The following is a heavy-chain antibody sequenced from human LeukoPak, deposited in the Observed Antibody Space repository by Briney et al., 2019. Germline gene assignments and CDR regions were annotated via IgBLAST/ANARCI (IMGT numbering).Heavy chain of an antibody. CDR1: GGSISSYY. CDR2: IYYSGST. CDR3: ASQDGIAATGAFDY. Sequence: SETLSLTCTVSGGSISSYYWSWIRQPPGKGLEWIGYIYYSGSTYYNPSLKSPVTISVDTSKNQFSLKLSSVTAADTAVYYCASQDGIAATGAFDYWGQGTLVTVSS. J-gene: IGHJ4*02. V-gene: IGHV4-59*08. D-gene: IGHD6-13*01.